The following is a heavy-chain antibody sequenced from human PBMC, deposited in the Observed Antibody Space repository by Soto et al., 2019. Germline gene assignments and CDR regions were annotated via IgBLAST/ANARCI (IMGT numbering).Heavy chain of an antibody. V-gene: IGHV3-23*01. J-gene: IGHJ5*02. CDR2: ISGAGAST. Sequence: EGSLRLSCAVSGFTFSSSAMSWVRQAPGKGLEWVSGISGAGASTYYADSVKGRFTISRDNSKNMLYLQMNSLRAEDTAVYYCAKRVSTAWGQGTLVTVSS. CDR3: AKRVSTA. D-gene: IGHD5-12*01. CDR1: GFTFSSSA.